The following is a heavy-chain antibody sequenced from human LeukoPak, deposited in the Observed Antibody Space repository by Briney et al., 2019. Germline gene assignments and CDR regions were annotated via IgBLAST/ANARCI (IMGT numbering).Heavy chain of an antibody. CDR3: ARVNGPASGIDP. CDR2: IYYSGST. V-gene: IGHV4-31*03. CDR1: GGSISSGGYY. J-gene: IGHJ5*02. D-gene: IGHD2-2*01. Sequence: SQTLSLTCTVSGGSISSGGYYWSWIRQHPGKGLEWIGYIYYSGSTYYNPSLKSRVTISVDTSKNQFSLKLNSVTAADTAVYYCARVNGPASGIDPWGQGTLVTVSS.